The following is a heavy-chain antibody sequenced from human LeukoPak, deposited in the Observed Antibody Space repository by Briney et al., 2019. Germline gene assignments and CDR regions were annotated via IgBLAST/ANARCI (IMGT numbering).Heavy chain of an antibody. D-gene: IGHD2-2*02. CDR3: ARDGVVPAAISVTAPTDNWFDP. J-gene: IGHJ5*02. Sequence: ASVKVSCKASGYTFTSYGISWVRQAPGQGLEWMGWISAYNGNTNYAQKLQGRVTMTTDTSTSPAYMELRSLRSDDTAVYYCARDGVVPAAISVTAPTDNWFDPWGQGTLVTVSS. V-gene: IGHV1-18*01. CDR1: GYTFTSYG. CDR2: ISAYNGNT.